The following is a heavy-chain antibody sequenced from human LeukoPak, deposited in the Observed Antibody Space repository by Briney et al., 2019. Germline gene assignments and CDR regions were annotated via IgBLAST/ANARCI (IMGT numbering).Heavy chain of an antibody. V-gene: IGHV3-23*01. J-gene: IGHJ4*02. CDR1: GFTFSNYA. Sequence: GGSLRLSRAASGFTFSNYAMTWVRQAPGKGLEWVSGISGNGGTTYYADSVKGRFSISRDNSKDTVYVQMNGLRADDTAVYYCARDSGDCGSHFGYWGQGTLVTVSS. CDR3: ARDSGDCGSHFGY. CDR2: ISGNGGTT. D-gene: IGHD1-26*01.